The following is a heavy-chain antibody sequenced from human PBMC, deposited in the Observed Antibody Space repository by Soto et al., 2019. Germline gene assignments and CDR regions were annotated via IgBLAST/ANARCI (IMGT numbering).Heavy chain of an antibody. J-gene: IGHJ4*02. CDR3: ARDRITIFGVVIAPYYFDY. D-gene: IGHD3-3*01. CDR1: GFTFSSYG. V-gene: IGHV3-30*19. CDR2: IWYDGSNK. Sequence: GGSLRLSCAASGFTFSSYGMHWVRQAPGKGLEWVAVIWYDGSNKYYADSVKGRFTISRDNSKNTLYLQMNSLRAEDTAVYYCARDRITIFGVVIAPYYFDYWGQGTLVTVSS.